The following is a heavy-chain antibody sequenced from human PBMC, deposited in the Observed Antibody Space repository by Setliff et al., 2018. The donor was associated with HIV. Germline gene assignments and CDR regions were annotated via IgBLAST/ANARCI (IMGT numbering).Heavy chain of an antibody. D-gene: IGHD3-10*02. CDR3: ATYARTSYGLDD. CDR2: IYAGGTT. V-gene: IGHV3-53*01. Sequence: PGESLKISCVVSGFSVTTAAMAWVSQAPGKGLDWVSVIYAGGTTKYADSVKGRFTFSRDDSKNTFFLQMNSLKTTDTGTYYCATYARTSYGLDDWGQGTEVTVSS. CDR1: GFSVTTAA. J-gene: IGHJ4*02.